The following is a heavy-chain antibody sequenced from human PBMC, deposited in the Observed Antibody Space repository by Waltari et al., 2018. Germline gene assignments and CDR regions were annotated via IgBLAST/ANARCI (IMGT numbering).Heavy chain of an antibody. CDR1: GFSFSNFA. CDR3: AKVPYDNFWTGYFFFDL. Sequence: EVQLVESGGGVVQSGESLRLSCAASGFSFSNFAMSGVRQVPGKGLEWVSSITGSADNTYDADAVRGRFTISRDNSKNTLYLQMDGLRAEDTAIYYCAKVPYDNFWTGYFFFDLWGQGAQVTVSS. V-gene: IGHV3-23*04. J-gene: IGHJ1*01. D-gene: IGHD3-3*01. CDR2: ITGSADNT.